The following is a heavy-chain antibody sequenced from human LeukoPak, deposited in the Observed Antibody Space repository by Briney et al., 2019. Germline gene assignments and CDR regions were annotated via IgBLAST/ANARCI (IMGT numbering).Heavy chain of an antibody. V-gene: IGHV3-30*18. CDR3: AKDGEEGEYFDY. CDR2: VSNDGNNN. D-gene: IGHD3-10*01. J-gene: IGHJ4*02. CDR1: GFSFSDYG. Sequence: GRSLRLSCAASGFSFSDYGMHWVRQAPGKGLEWVAVVSNDGNNNSYADSVKGRFTISRDNSRNTLYLQMNSLRAEDTAVYFCAKDGEEGEYFDYWGQGTLVTVSS.